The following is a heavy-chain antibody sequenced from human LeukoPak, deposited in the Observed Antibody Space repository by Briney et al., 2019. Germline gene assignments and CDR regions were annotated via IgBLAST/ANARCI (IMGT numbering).Heavy chain of an antibody. CDR2: INPNSGGT. CDR3: ARDPHYDYVWGSYRHEPADAFDI. J-gene: IGHJ3*02. V-gene: IGHV1-2*02. Sequence: GASVKVSCKASGYTFTGYYMHWVRQAPGQGLEWMGWINPNSGGTNYAQKFQGRVTMTRDTSISTAYMELSRLRSDDTAVYYCARDPHYDYVWGSYRHEPADAFDIWGQGTMVTVSS. CDR1: GYTFTGYY. D-gene: IGHD3-16*02.